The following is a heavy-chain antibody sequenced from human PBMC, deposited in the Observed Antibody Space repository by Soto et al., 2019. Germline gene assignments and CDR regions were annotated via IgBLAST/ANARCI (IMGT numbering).Heavy chain of an antibody. CDR1: GYTFTNYA. CDR2: INGGKGNT. CDR3: ARTVFGSGGWYDP. D-gene: IGHD3-10*01. Sequence: QVQLVQSGAEVKKPGASVKVSCKASGYTFTNYAIHWVRQAPGLGLEWMGWINGGKGNTEYSQKFQDRVTITGVTSPGRAYMALTSLGFEDTAVYYCARTVFGSGGWYDPWGQGTLVTVSS. J-gene: IGHJ5*02. V-gene: IGHV1-3*01.